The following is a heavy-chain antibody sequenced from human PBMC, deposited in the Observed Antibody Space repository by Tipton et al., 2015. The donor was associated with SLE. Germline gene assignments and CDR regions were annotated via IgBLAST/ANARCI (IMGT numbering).Heavy chain of an antibody. CDR3: ARGYCNSTSCSPGDY. V-gene: IGHV4-4*07. D-gene: IGHD2-2*01. CDR1: DGSISDYY. J-gene: IGHJ4*02. CDR2: IYASGST. Sequence: PGLVKPSETLSLTCTVSDGSISDYYWTWIRQPAGEGLEWIGRIYASGSTNYNPSLRSRAAMSVGTSKSHFSLKLNSVTAADTAVYYCARGYCNSTSCSPGDYWGQGTLVTVSS.